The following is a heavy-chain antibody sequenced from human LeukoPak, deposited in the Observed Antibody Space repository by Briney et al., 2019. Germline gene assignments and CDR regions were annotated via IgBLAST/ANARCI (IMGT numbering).Heavy chain of an antibody. Sequence: GGSLRLSCAASGFIFSSYSMNWVRQAPGKGLEWVSSISSSSTYIYYADSVKGRFTISRDNSKNTLYLQMNSLRAEDTAVYYCAKDVGDILTGYSDIDYWGQGTLVTVSS. V-gene: IGHV3-21*01. J-gene: IGHJ4*02. D-gene: IGHD3-9*01. CDR3: AKDVGDILTGYSDIDY. CDR2: ISSSSTYI. CDR1: GFIFSSYS.